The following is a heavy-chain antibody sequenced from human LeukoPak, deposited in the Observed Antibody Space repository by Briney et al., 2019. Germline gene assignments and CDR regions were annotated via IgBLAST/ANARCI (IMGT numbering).Heavy chain of an antibody. Sequence: ASVKVSCKASGYTFTGYYMHWVRQAPGQGLEWMGWINPNSGGTNYAQKFQGRVTMTRDTSISTAYMELGRLRSDDTAVYYCARGWELLYAFDIWGQGTMVTVSS. D-gene: IGHD1-26*01. J-gene: IGHJ3*02. CDR3: ARGWELLYAFDI. V-gene: IGHV1-2*02. CDR1: GYTFTGYY. CDR2: INPNSGGT.